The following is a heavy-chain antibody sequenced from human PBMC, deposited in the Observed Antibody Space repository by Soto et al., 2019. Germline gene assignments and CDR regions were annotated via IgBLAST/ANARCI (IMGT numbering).Heavy chain of an antibody. J-gene: IGHJ4*02. V-gene: IGHV1-18*01. Sequence: VQLVQSGAEVKKPGASVKVACRTSGYTFTGYAFSWVRQAPGQGLEWRGWISAYNGNTKYAQRFQDRLTMTTDTSTSTAYMELQSLTPDDTAVYYCDRGSTGYGDYGLHLGYWGQGTMVTVSS. CDR3: DRGSTGYGDYGLHLGY. D-gene: IGHD4-17*01. CDR2: ISAYNGNT. CDR1: GYTFTGYA.